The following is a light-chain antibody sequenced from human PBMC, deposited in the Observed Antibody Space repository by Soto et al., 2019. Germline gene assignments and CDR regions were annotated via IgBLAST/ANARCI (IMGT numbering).Light chain of an antibody. CDR3: QQYNSYPWT. CDR2: DTS. CDR1: QGIGDT. Sequence: EVVMTQSPATLSVSPGEGVTLSSRASQGIGDTLAWYQHKPGQTPRLLIYDTSTRATGVPTRFSGSGSGTEFTLTISSPQPDDFATYYCQQYNSYPWTFGQGTKVDIK. J-gene: IGKJ1*01. V-gene: IGKV3-15*01.